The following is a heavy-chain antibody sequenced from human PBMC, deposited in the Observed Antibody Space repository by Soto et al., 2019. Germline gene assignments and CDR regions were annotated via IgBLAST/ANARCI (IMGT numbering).Heavy chain of an antibody. V-gene: IGHV3-48*02. Sequence: EVQLVESGGGWLKPGGNLGFSCVASEFTSARYAWNWFRKAPGKGLGWLSGISPDSATVEYSDSVTGRFTMSRDDAKNLLNLQMNSLKDEDTAVYYCARDHRWAFDYWGQGTGVTVTS. D-gene: IGHD3-16*01. CDR3: ARDHRWAFDY. CDR1: EFTSARYA. CDR2: ISPDSATV. J-gene: IGHJ4*02.